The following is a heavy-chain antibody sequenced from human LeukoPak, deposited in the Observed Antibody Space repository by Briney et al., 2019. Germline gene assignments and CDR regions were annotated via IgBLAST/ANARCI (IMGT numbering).Heavy chain of an antibody. CDR3: ARDYYYDSSGYYDY. V-gene: IGHV1-2*02. CDR1: GYTFTGYY. D-gene: IGHD3-22*01. J-gene: IGHJ4*02. CDR2: INPNSGGT. Sequence: ASVKVSCKASGYTFTGYYMHWVRQAPGQGLEWMGWINPNSGGTNYAQKFQGRVTMTRDTSNSTAYMELSRLRSDDTAVYYCARDYYYDSSGYYDYWGQGTLVTVSS.